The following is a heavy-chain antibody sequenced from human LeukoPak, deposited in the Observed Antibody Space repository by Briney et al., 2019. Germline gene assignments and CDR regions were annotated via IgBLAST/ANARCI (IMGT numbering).Heavy chain of an antibody. CDR2: ISYDGSNK. V-gene: IGHV3-30*04. CDR3: ARLGTSWDLYYYYYMDV. CDR1: GFTFSSYA. D-gene: IGHD2-2*01. Sequence: GGSLRLSCAASGFTFSSYAMHWVRQAPGKGLEWVAVISYDGSNKYYADSVKGRFTISRDNSKNTLYLQMNSLRAEDTAVYYCARLGTSWDLYYYYYMDVWGKGTTVTVSS. J-gene: IGHJ6*03.